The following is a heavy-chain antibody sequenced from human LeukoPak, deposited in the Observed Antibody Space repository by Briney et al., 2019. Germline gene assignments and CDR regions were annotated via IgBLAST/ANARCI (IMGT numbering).Heavy chain of an antibody. CDR2: ISGRGGST. D-gene: IGHD3-22*01. V-gene: IGHV3-23*01. CDR3: ARDSGIYDSSGYYGLSYYGMDV. Sequence: PGGSLRLSCAPSGFTFASYAMTWVRQAPGKGLEWFSAISGRGGSTYYADSVKGRFTISRDNYKNTLYLQMNSLRAEDTAVYYCARDSGIYDSSGYYGLSYYGMDVWGQGTTVTVSS. J-gene: IGHJ6*02. CDR1: GFTFASYA.